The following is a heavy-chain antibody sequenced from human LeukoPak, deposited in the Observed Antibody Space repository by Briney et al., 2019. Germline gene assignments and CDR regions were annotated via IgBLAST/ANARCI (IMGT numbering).Heavy chain of an antibody. J-gene: IGHJ3*02. D-gene: IGHD6-13*01. V-gene: IGHV4-30-2*01. CDR2: IYHSGST. CDR3: ARGDIAAAGPDAFDI. CDR1: GGSISSGGYY. Sequence: SQTLSLTCTVSGGSISSGGYYWSWIRQPPGKGLEWIGYIYHSGSTYYNPSLKSRVTISVDRSKNQFSLKLSSVTAADTAVYYCARGDIAAAGPDAFDIWGQGTMVTVSS.